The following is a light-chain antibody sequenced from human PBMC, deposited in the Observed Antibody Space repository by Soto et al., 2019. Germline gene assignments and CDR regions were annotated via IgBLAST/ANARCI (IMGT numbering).Light chain of an antibody. V-gene: IGLV2-23*01. J-gene: IGLJ2*01. Sequence: QSALTQPASVSGSPGQSITISCTGTSSDVGSYNLVSWYQQHPGKAPKLMIYEGSKRPSGVSNRFSGSKSGNTASLTISGLQAEDEADHYCCSYAGSSLVFGGGTKLTVL. CDR3: CSYAGSSLV. CDR2: EGS. CDR1: SSDVGSYNL.